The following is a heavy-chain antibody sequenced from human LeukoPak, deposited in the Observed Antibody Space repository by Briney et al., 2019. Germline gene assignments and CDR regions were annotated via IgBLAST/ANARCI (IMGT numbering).Heavy chain of an antibody. CDR3: ARVPYYDFQADAFDI. D-gene: IGHD3-3*01. CDR2: TYYRSKWYN. Sequence: SQTLSLTCAISGDSVSANGAAWNCIRRSPSRGLEWLGRTYYRSKWYNDYAVSVKSRITINPDTSKNQFSLQLNSVTPEDTAVYYCARVPYYDFQADAFDIWGQGTMVTVSS. J-gene: IGHJ3*02. CDR1: GDSVSANGAA. V-gene: IGHV6-1*01.